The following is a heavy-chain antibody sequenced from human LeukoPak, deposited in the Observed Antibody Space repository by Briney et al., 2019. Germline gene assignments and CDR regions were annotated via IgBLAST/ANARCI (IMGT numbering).Heavy chain of an antibody. V-gene: IGHV3-30*03. Sequence: PGRSLRLSCAASGFTFSSYGMHWVRQAPGKGLEWVAVISYDGSNKYYADSVKGRFTISRDNSKNTLYLQMNSLRAEDTAVYYCARGPQWGDIAFDYWGQGTLVTVSS. CDR2: ISYDGSNK. J-gene: IGHJ4*02. D-gene: IGHD1-26*01. CDR1: GFTFSSYG. CDR3: ARGPQWGDIAFDY.